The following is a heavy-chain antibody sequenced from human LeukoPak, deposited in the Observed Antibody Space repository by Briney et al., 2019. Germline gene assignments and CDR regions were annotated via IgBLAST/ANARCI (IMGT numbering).Heavy chain of an antibody. D-gene: IGHD6-6*01. V-gene: IGHV4-34*01. Sequence: SETLSLTCTVSGGSISSYYWSWIRQPPGKGLEWLGEINHSGSTNYNPSLKSRVTISVDTSKNQFSLKLSSVTAADTAVYYCARGRGIAARRSSYYMDVWGKGTTVTVSS. CDR1: GGSISSYY. J-gene: IGHJ6*03. CDR2: INHSGST. CDR3: ARGRGIAARRSSYYMDV.